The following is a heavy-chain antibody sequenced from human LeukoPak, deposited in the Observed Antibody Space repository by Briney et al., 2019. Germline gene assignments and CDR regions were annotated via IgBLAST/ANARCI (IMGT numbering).Heavy chain of an antibody. Sequence: SETLSLTCTVSGGSISSYYWSWIRQPPGKGLEWSGDIYYSGSTNYNPSLKSRVTISVDTSKNQFSLKLSSGTAADTAVYYCARTPRWGCSGGSCYLDYWGQGTLVTVSS. CDR3: ARTPRWGCSGGSCYLDY. V-gene: IGHV4-59*01. CDR2: IYYSGST. D-gene: IGHD2-15*01. CDR1: GGSISSYY. J-gene: IGHJ4*02.